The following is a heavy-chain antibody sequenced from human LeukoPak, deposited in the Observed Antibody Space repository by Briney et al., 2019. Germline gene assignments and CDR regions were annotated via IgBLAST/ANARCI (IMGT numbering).Heavy chain of an antibody. J-gene: IGHJ3*02. CDR3: ARELREHGVFDI. Sequence: GGSLRLSCAASAFTFSTYAMSWVRQAPGKGLEWVSGISNSGGSTPYADSVRGRFTISRDNSKNTVYLQMNSLRGEDTAVYYCARELREHGVFDIWGQGTMVTVSS. CDR2: ISNSGGST. V-gene: IGHV3-23*01. CDR1: AFTFSTYA. D-gene: IGHD1-26*01.